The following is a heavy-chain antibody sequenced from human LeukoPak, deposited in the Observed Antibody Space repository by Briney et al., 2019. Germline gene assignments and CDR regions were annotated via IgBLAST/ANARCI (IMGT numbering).Heavy chain of an antibody. Sequence: ASVKVSCKASGYTFTSYDINWVRQATGQGLEWMGWMNPNSGNTGYAQKFQGRVTTTRNTSISTAYMELSSLRSEDTAVYYCARGGYQLLEWRNWFDPWGQGTLVTVSS. CDR1: GYTFTSYD. CDR3: ARGGYQLLEWRNWFDP. J-gene: IGHJ5*02. V-gene: IGHV1-8*01. CDR2: MNPNSGNT. D-gene: IGHD2-2*01.